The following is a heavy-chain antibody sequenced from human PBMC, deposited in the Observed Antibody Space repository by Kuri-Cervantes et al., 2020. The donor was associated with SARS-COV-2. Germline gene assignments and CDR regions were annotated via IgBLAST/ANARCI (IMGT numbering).Heavy chain of an antibody. D-gene: IGHD6-19*01. CDR2: ISGNADFT. CDR3: AKGHNSGWHKPPIDY. V-gene: IGHV3-23*01. Sequence: GESLKISCAASGFSFSNFAMNWVRQAPGKGLEWVSLISGNADFTYYADPVKGRFTISRDNSKNTLYLQMDSLRAEDTAVYYCAKGHNSGWHKPPIDYWGQGALVTVSS. CDR1: GFSFSNFA. J-gene: IGHJ4*02.